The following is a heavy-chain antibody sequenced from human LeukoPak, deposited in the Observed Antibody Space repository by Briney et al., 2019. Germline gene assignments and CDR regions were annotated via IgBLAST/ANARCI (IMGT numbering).Heavy chain of an antibody. V-gene: IGHV3-30*03. Sequence: GGSLRLSCAASGFTFSSYGMHWVRQAPGKGLEWVAVISYDGSNKYYADSVKGRFTISRDDSKNTLYLQMNSLRAEDTAVYYCARDPNGDYIGAFEFWGQGTMVTVSS. CDR1: GFTFSSYG. CDR2: ISYDGSNK. J-gene: IGHJ3*01. D-gene: IGHD4-17*01. CDR3: ARDPNGDYIGAFEF.